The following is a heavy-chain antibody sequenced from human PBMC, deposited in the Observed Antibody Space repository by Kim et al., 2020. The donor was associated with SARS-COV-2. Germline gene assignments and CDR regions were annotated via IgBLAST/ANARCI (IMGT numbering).Heavy chain of an antibody. J-gene: IGHJ4*02. D-gene: IGHD3-22*01. Sequence: SETLSLTCSVSGGSISSYYWSWIRQPPGKGLEWIGYIYYSGSTNYNPSLKSRVTISVDTSKNQFSLKLSSVTAADTAVYYCARARPYYYDSSGYSLDYWGQGTLVTVSS. CDR2: IYYSGST. CDR1: GGSISSYY. V-gene: IGHV4-59*01. CDR3: ARARPYYYDSSGYSLDY.